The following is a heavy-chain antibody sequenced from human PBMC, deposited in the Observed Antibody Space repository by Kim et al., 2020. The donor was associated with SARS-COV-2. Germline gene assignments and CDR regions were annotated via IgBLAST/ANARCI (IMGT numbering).Heavy chain of an antibody. J-gene: IGHJ2*01. CDR3: ARADYGVSGYYYGWYFDL. V-gene: IGHV3-30-3*01. D-gene: IGHD3-22*01. CDR2: ISYDGNKK. Sequence: GGSLRLSCAAPGFTFSSYTMHWVRQAPGKGLEWVAFISYDGNKKYSADSLKGRFTISRDNSKNTLYLQMNILRAEDTAMDHCARADYGVSGYYYGWYFDL. CDR1: GFTFSSYT.